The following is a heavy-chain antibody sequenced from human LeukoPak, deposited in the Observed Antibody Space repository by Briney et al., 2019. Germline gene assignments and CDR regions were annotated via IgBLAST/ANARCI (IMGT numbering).Heavy chain of an antibody. CDR1: GGSISSSSYY. Sequence: SETLSLTCTVSGGSISSSSYYWGWIRQPPGKGLEWIGSIYYTGSTYYNPSLKSRVTISEDTSKNQFSLKLSSVTAADTAVYYCARDEFWITTMVRGIELRDYWGQGTLVTVSS. J-gene: IGHJ4*02. V-gene: IGHV4-39*07. CDR2: IYYTGST. CDR3: ARDEFWITTMVRGIELRDY. D-gene: IGHD3-10*01.